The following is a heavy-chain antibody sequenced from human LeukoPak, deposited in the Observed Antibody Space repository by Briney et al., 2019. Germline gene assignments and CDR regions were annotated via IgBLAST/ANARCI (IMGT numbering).Heavy chain of an antibody. CDR2: INHSGST. V-gene: IGHV4-34*01. CDR1: GGSFSGYH. J-gene: IGHJ4*02. D-gene: IGHD3-3*01. Sequence: SETLSLTCAVYGGSFSGYHWSWIRQPPGKGLEWIGEINHSGSTNYNPSLKSRVTISVDTSKNQFSLKLSSVTAADTAVYYCARGPHDFLYYFDYWGQGTLVTVSS. CDR3: ARGPHDFLYYFDY.